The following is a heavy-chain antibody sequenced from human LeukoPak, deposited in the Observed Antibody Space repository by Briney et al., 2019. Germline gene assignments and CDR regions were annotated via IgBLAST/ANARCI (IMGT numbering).Heavy chain of an antibody. CDR1: GYTFTSYG. D-gene: IGHD6-13*01. CDR2: ISVYNDNT. CDR3: ARRRVVAAAGTDYYYCMDV. Sequence: VASVKVSCKASGYTFTSYGISWVRQAPGQGLEWMGWISVYNDNTNYAQKLQGRVTMTTDTSTSTAYMELRSLRSDDTAVYYCARRRVVAAAGTDYYYCMDVWGKGTTVTVSS. V-gene: IGHV1-18*01. J-gene: IGHJ6*03.